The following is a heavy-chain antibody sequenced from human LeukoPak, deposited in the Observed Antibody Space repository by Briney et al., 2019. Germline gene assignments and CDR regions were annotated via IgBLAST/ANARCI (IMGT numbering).Heavy chain of an antibody. J-gene: IGHJ4*02. Sequence: GGSLRLSCAASGFTFSSYWMTWVRQAPGKGLQWVANIKQDGSVKYYVDSVKGRFTISRDNSKNSLYLQMNSLRTEDTALHYCAKDIVLIGMRFDYWGQGTLVTVSS. CDR1: GFTFSSYW. V-gene: IGHV3-7*05. CDR2: IKQDGSVK. CDR3: AKDIVLIGMRFDY. D-gene: IGHD1-26*01.